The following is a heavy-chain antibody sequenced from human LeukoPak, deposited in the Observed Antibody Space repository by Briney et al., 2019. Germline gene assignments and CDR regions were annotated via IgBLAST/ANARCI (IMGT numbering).Heavy chain of an antibody. Sequence: GGSLRLSCEGSEFTFSPSGMNWVRQAPGKGLEWVSYISGNSGAIYYADSVKGRFTISRDNAKNSLYLQMNSLRAEDTAVYYCATYTGYDRIFDYWGQGTLVTVSS. CDR2: ISGNSGAI. J-gene: IGHJ4*02. V-gene: IGHV3-48*01. CDR3: ATYTGYDRIFDY. D-gene: IGHD5-12*01. CDR1: EFTFSPSG.